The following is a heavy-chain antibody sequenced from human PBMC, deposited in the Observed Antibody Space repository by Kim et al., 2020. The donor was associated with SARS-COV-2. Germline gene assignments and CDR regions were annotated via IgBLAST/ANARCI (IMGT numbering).Heavy chain of an antibody. Sequence: GGSLRLSCEASGFTFSSYEMNWVRQAQGKGLEWVSNIIGSGSTIYYADSVRGRFTISRDNDKNSLYLQMNSLRAEDTAVYYCARGPNYSPFDYWGQGTLVTVSS. D-gene: IGHD4-4*01. CDR2: IIGSGSTI. CDR3: ARGPNYSPFDY. V-gene: IGHV3-48*03. CDR1: GFTFSSYE. J-gene: IGHJ4*02.